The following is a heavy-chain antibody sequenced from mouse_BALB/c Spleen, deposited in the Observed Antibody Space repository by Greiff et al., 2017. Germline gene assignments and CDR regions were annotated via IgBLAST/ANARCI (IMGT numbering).Heavy chain of an antibody. Sequence: EVKLEESGGGLVKPGGSLKLSCAASGFTFSDYYMYWVRQTPEKRLEWVATISDGGSYTYYPDSVKGRFTISRDNAKNNLYLQMSSLKSEDTAMYYCARGGYGYFDVWGAGTTVTVSS. CDR3: ARGGYGYFDV. V-gene: IGHV5-4*02. CDR1: GFTFSDYY. CDR2: ISDGGSYT. J-gene: IGHJ1*01.